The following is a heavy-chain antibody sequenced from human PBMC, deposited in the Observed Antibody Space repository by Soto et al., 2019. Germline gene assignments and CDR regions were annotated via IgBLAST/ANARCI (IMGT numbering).Heavy chain of an antibody. CDR2: IIPIFGTA. J-gene: IGHJ3*02. CDR3: ARGLLWFGELTDAFDI. CDR1: GGTFSSYA. D-gene: IGHD3-10*01. V-gene: IGHV1-69*05. Sequence: SVKVSCKASGGTFSSYAISWVRQAPGQGLEWMGGIIPIFGTANYAQKFQGWVTMTRDTSISTAYMELSRLRSDDTAVYYCARGLLWFGELTDAFDIWGQGTMVTVSS.